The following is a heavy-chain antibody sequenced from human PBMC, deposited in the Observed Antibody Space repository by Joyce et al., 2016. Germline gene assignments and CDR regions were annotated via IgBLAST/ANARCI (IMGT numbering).Heavy chain of an antibody. J-gene: IGHJ5*02. Sequence: QLQLQESGPGLVKPSETLSLTCTVYGVSMTSISYFWGWIRQSPGEGLECIATISYSGNTYYSPSLKSRVTISIDTSKNQFSLEVNSVTAADTAIYYCARLDYSKTNCYWGWFDPWGHGTLVTVSS. CDR3: ARLDYSKTNCYWGWFDP. V-gene: IGHV4-39*01. CDR2: ISYSGNT. D-gene: IGHD2-21*01. CDR1: GVSMTSISYF.